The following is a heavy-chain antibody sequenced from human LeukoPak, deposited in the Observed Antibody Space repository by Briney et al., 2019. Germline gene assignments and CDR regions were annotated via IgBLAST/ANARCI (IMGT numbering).Heavy chain of an antibody. Sequence: SETLSLTCAVYGGSFSGYHWSWIRQPPGKGLERIGEINHSGSTNYNPSLKSRVTISVDTSKNQFSLKLRSVTAADTAVYYCARGYGSSSYNWIDPWGQGTLVTVSS. D-gene: IGHD6-6*01. CDR3: ARGYGSSSYNWIDP. V-gene: IGHV4-34*01. J-gene: IGHJ5*02. CDR2: INHSGST. CDR1: GGSFSGYH.